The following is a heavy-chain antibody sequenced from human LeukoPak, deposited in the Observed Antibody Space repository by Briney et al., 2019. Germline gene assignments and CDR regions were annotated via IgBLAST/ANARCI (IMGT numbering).Heavy chain of an antibody. Sequence: GGSLRLSCAASGFTFRSYAMSWVRQAPGKGLEGVSSVTGDGESTFYADSVKGRFSVSRDNSRNTLSLTMNSLRVEDTALYYCAKDYLGQMVMFDVWGQGTMVTVSS. CDR2: VTGDGEST. CDR3: AKDYLGQMVMFDV. D-gene: IGHD6-13*01. J-gene: IGHJ3*01. CDR1: GFTFRSYA. V-gene: IGHV3-23*01.